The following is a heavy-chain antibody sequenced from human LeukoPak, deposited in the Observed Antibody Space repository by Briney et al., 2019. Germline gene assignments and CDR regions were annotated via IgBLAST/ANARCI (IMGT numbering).Heavy chain of an antibody. CDR2: ISGSGGST. Sequence: GGSLRLSCAASGFTFSSYALSWVRQAPGKGLKWVSIISGSGGSTYYADSVKGRFTISRDNSKNTLYVQMDSLRAEDTAVYYCAKDPSSSDGMDVWGQGTTVTVSS. CDR1: GFTFSSYA. V-gene: IGHV3-23*01. J-gene: IGHJ6*02. D-gene: IGHD6-6*01. CDR3: AKDPSSSDGMDV.